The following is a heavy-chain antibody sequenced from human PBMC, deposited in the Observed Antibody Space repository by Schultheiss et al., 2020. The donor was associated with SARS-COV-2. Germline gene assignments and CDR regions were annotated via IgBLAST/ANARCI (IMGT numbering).Heavy chain of an antibody. V-gene: IGHV3-15*01. J-gene: IGHJ6*03. CDR1: GFTFSNAW. CDR2: IKSKTDGGTT. CDR3: AKEYYYYMDA. Sequence: GGSLRLSCAASGFTFSNAWMSWVRQAPGKGLEWDGRIKSKTDGGTTDYAAPVKGRFTISRDNSKNTLYLQMNSLRAEDTAVYYCAKEYYYYMDAWGKGTTVTVAS.